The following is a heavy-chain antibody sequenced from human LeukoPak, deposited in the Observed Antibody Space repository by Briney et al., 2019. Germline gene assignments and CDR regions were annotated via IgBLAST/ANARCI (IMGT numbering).Heavy chain of an antibody. Sequence: GGSLRLSCAASGFTFSSYGMSWVRQAPGKGLEWVSAISGSGGSAYYADSVKGRFTISRDNSKNTLYLQMNRLRAEDTAVYYCAAGYSSSWRFDYWGQGTLVTVSS. V-gene: IGHV3-23*01. CDR2: ISGSGGSA. J-gene: IGHJ4*02. D-gene: IGHD6-13*01. CDR1: GFTFSSYG. CDR3: AAGYSSSWRFDY.